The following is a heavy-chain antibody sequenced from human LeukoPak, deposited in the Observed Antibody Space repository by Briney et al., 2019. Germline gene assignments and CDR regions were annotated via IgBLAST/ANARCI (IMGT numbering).Heavy chain of an antibody. V-gene: IGHV1-2*02. J-gene: IGHJ4*02. CDR3: ARGPNWGLDY. CDR2: INPDSGGT. Sequence: ASVKVSCKASGYTFTGYYIHWVRQAPGQGLEWMGWINPDSGGTIYVQKFQGRVTMTRDSPISTVYMELGRLSSDDTAVYYCARGPNWGLDYWGQGTLVTVS. CDR1: GYTFTGYY. D-gene: IGHD7-27*01.